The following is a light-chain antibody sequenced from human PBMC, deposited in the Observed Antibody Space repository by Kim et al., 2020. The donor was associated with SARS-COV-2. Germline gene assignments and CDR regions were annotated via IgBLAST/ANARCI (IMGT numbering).Light chain of an antibody. CDR2: DAS. V-gene: IGKV1-5*01. J-gene: IGKJ3*01. CDR1: QSISSW. CDR3: QQYNSYSFT. Sequence: ASVGDRVTIACRASQSISSWLAWYQQKPGKAPKLLIYDASSLESGVPSRFSGSGSGTEFTLTISSLQPDDFATYYCQQYNSYSFTFGPGTKVDIK.